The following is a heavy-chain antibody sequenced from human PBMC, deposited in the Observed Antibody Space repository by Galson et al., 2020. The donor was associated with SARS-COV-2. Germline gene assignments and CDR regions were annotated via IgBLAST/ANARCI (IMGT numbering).Heavy chain of an antibody. D-gene: IGHD6-19*01. CDR2: IHYSGTT. CDR1: PGSISGYY. J-gene: IGHJ4*02. Sequence: SETLSLTCTSSPGSISGYYWTWIRQAPGKGLEWIGYIHYSGTTNYNPSLRSRVTISVDTSKDQFSLKLTSVTAADTAVYFCAGHLSRLSTDGSGWHRLFDYWGQGILVTVSP. CDR3: AGHLSRLSTDGSGWHRLFDY. V-gene: IGHV4-59*08.